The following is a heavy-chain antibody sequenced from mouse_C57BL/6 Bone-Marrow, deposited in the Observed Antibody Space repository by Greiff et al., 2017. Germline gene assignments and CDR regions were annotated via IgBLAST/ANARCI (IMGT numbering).Heavy chain of an antibody. D-gene: IGHD1-1*01. CDR3: ARQDYGSSYDYAMDY. Sequence: EVKLVESGGGLVQPGGSLKLSCAASGFTFSDYGMAWGRQAPRKGPVWGAFISNLAYSIYYADTVTGRFTISRENAKNTLYLEMSSLRSEDTAMYYCARQDYGSSYDYAMDYWGQGTSVTVSS. CDR1: GFTFSDYG. J-gene: IGHJ4*01. V-gene: IGHV5-15*04. CDR2: ISNLAYSI.